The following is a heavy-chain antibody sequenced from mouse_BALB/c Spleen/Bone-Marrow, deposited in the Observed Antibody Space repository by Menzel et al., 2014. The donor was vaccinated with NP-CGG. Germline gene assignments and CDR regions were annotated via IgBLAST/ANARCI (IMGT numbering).Heavy chain of an antibody. CDR2: INPSNGGT. CDR3: TRLPH. CDR1: GYTFTSYY. V-gene: IGHV1S81*02. Sequence: VKLMESGAELVKPGASVKLSCKASGYTFTSYYMYWVKLRPGQGLEWIGEINPSNGGTNFNEKFKSRATLTVDKSSSAAYMQLSSLTSEDSAVYYCTRLPHWGQGTSVTVSS. J-gene: IGHJ4*01. D-gene: IGHD5-1*01.